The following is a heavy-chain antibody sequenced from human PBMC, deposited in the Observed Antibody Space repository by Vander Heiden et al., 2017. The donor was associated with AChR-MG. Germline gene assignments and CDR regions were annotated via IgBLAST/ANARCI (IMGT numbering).Heavy chain of an antibody. D-gene: IGHD3-3*01. Sequence: EVQLVESGGGLVKPGGSLRLSCTTSGFTFSNHSMNWVRQAPGKGLEWVSSISSKSDFIFYADSVKGRFTISRDNAKNSVFLQMDGLRAEDTAVYYCARDSERLLENLLSSDFDYWGQGTLVTVSS. CDR2: ISSKSDFI. V-gene: IGHV3-21*06. J-gene: IGHJ4*02. CDR1: GFTFSNHS. CDR3: ARDSERLLENLLSSDFDY.